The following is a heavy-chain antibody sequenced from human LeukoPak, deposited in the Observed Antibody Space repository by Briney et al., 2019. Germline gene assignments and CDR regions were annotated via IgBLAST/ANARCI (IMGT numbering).Heavy chain of an antibody. J-gene: IGHJ3*02. CDR1: GFTFSSYA. CDR2: ISYDGSNK. D-gene: IGHD3-16*01. Sequence: PGRSLRLSCVASGFTFSSYAMHWVRQAPGKWLEWVAVISYDGSNKYYADSVKGRFTISRDTSKHTPYLQMSSLRAGHTAVYYCAKGPLGPMGPDAFDIWGQGTMVTVSS. V-gene: IGHV3-30-3*01. CDR3: AKGPLGPMGPDAFDI.